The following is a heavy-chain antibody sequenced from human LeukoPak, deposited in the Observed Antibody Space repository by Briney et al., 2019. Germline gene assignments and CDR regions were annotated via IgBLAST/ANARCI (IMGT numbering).Heavy chain of an antibody. V-gene: IGHV3-21*01. CDR1: GFTFSSYS. CDR3: ARDRPSLVGATHLDY. CDR2: ISSSSSYI. J-gene: IGHJ4*02. Sequence: GGSLRLSCAASGFTFSSYSMNWVRQAPGKGLEWVSSISSSSSYIYYADSVKGRFTISRDNAKNSLYLQMNSLRAEDTAVYYCARDRPSLVGATHLDYWGQGTLVTVSS. D-gene: IGHD1-26*01.